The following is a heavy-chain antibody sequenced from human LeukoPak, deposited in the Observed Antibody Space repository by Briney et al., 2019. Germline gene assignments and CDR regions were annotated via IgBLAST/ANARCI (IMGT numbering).Heavy chain of an antibody. CDR1: GFTFSSYA. V-gene: IGHV3-30*04. D-gene: IGHD6-13*01. Sequence: GGSLRLSCAASGFTFSSYAMHWVRQAPGKGLEWVAVISYDGSNKYYADSVKGRFTISRDNSKNTLYLQMNSLRAEDTAVYYCARWGQYSSSWYGGYWGQGTLVTVSS. CDR2: ISYDGSNK. CDR3: ARWGQYSSSWYGGY. J-gene: IGHJ4*02.